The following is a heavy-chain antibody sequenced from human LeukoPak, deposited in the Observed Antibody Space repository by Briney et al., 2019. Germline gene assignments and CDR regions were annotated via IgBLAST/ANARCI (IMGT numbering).Heavy chain of an antibody. V-gene: IGHV4-34*01. J-gene: IGHJ3*02. CDR2: INHSGST. CDR1: GGSFSGYY. D-gene: IGHD3-22*01. CDR3: ARGGYYYDSSGYYPDAFDI. Sequence: SETLSLTCAVYGGSFSGYYWSWIRQPPGKGLEWIGEINHSGSTNYNPPLKSRVTISVDTSKNQFSLKLSSVTAADTAVYYCARGGYYYDSSGYYPDAFDIWGQGTMVTVSS.